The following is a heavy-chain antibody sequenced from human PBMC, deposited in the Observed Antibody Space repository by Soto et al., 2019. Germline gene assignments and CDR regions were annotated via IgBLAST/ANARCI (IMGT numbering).Heavy chain of an antibody. V-gene: IGHV1-18*01. D-gene: IGHD1-1*01. J-gene: IGHJ4*02. Sequence: QVHLVQSGAEVKKPGASVNVSCKGSGYAFTTYGITWVRQAPGQGLECMGWISAHNGNTNYAQKLQGRVAVTRDTSTSTAYRELRSLRSDDTAVYYCARGRYGDYWGQGAVVTVSS. CDR1: GYAFTTYG. CDR2: ISAHNGNT. CDR3: ARGRYGDY.